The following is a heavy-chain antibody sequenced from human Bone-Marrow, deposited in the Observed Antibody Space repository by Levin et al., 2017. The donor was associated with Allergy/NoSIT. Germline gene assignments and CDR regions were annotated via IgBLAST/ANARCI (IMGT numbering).Heavy chain of an antibody. D-gene: IGHD2-15*01. CDR1: GDMFNTYA. Sequence: SVKVSCKPSGDMFNTYAISWVRHAPGQGLEWMGGIIPYFGAANYAQKFRGRVTITADRSTGTAYLELTTLTSEDTAVYYCARDPLSTSEIDPWGQGTLVTVSS. CDR2: IIPYFGAA. V-gene: IGHV1-69*06. J-gene: IGHJ5*02. CDR3: ARDPLSTSEIDP.